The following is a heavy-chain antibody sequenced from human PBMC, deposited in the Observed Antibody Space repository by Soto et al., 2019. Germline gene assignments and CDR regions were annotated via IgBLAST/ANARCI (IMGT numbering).Heavy chain of an antibody. V-gene: IGHV4-31*03. CDR2: IYYSGST. CDR1: GGSISSGGYY. CDR3: ARGSRGTMVRTSPLFDY. D-gene: IGHD3-10*01. Sequence: QVQLQESGPGLVKPSQTLSLICTVSGGSISSGGYYWSWIRQHPGKGLEWIGYIYYSGSTYYNPSLKSRVTISVDTSKNQFSLKLSSVTAADTAVYYCARGSRGTMVRTSPLFDYWGQGTLVTVSS. J-gene: IGHJ4*02.